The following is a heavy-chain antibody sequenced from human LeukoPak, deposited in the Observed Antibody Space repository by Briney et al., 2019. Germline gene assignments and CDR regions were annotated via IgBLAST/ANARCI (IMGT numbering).Heavy chain of an antibody. J-gene: IGHJ3*02. CDR2: ISPSADIK. V-gene: IGHV3-23*01. CDR3: AKAVDLATISVDI. D-gene: IGHD5-24*01. Sequence: GGTLRLSCAASGFTFSNHGMNWVRQAPGKGLEWVSGISPSADIKYYADSVKGRFTISRDNSKNMLYLVMNSLRVDDTAVYYCAKAVDLATISVDIWGQGTMVTVSS. CDR1: GFTFSNHG.